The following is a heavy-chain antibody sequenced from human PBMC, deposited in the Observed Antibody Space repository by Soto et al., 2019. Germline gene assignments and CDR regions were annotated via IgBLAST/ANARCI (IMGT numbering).Heavy chain of an antibody. V-gene: IGHV3-30*18. CDR2: ISHDGSET. CDR1: GFAFSSNV. CDR3: AKDLANTWSFDS. J-gene: IGHJ5*01. D-gene: IGHD2-8*02. Sequence: QVQLVESGGGVVQPGRPLRLSCAASGFAFSSNVMHWVRQVPGKGLEWVARISHDGSETSYVDSVKGRFSISRDNSRNTQYLQIDSLSPEDTAVYYCAKDLANTWSFDSWGQGALVTVFS.